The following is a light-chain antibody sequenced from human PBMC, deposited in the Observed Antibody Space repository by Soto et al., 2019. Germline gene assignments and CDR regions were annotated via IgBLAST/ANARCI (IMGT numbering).Light chain of an antibody. Sequence: EIVMTQSPATLSVSPGETASLSCRASQSAGNFLAWYQQKPGQAPRLLIYYISTRATGIPARFSGSGSGTDFTLTISRLEPEDFAIYYCQQRSNWPLITFG. CDR1: QSAGNF. CDR2: YIS. V-gene: IGKV3-11*01. J-gene: IGKJ5*01. CDR3: QQRSNWPLIT.